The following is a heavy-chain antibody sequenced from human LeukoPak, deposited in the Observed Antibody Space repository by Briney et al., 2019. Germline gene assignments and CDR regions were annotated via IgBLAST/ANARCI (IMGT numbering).Heavy chain of an antibody. J-gene: IGHJ4*02. D-gene: IGHD3-22*01. CDR2: ISGSGGST. CDR3: AKVFAPAGYYDSSGYSLFDY. V-gene: IGHV3-23*01. CDR1: GFTFSNYW. Sequence: GGSLRLSCAASGFTFSNYWMSWVRQAPGKGLEWVSAISGSGGSTYYADSVKGRFTISRDNSKNTLYLQMNSLRAEDTAVYYCAKVFAPAGYYDSSGYSLFDYWGQGTLVTVSS.